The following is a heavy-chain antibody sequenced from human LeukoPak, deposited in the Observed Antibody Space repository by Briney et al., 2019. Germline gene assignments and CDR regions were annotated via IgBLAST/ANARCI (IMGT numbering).Heavy chain of an antibody. J-gene: IGHJ3*02. CDR2: IYPGDSDT. Sequence: GESLKISCKGSGYSFTSYWIGWVRPMPGKGLEWMGIIYPGDSDTRYSPSFQGQVTISADKSISTAYLQWSSLKASDTAMYYCAGGYYYDSSGFAGAFDIWGQGTMVTVSS. CDR1: GYSFTSYW. CDR3: AGGYYYDSSGFAGAFDI. V-gene: IGHV5-51*01. D-gene: IGHD3-22*01.